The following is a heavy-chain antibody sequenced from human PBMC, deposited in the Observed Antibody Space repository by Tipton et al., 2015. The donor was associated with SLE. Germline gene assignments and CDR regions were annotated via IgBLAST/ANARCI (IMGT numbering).Heavy chain of an antibody. D-gene: IGHD1-7*01. Sequence: SLRLSCAASGFAFSSYSMNWVRQAPGKGLEWISGILGSGSSTYYADSVRGRFTISRDNSNNTLFLQMNSLRAEDTAVYYCAKAFSWNFDYYYMDVWGKGTTVTVSS. CDR2: ILGSGSST. CDR1: GFAFSSYS. CDR3: AKAFSWNFDYYYMDV. V-gene: IGHV3-23*01. J-gene: IGHJ6*03.